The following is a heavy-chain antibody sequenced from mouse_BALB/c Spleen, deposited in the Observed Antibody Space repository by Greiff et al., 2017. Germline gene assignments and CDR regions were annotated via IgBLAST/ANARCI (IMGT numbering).Heavy chain of an antibody. CDR1: GFTFSSFG. Sequence: EVQRVESGGGLVQPGGSRKLSCAASGFTFSSFGMHWVRQAPEKGLEWVAYISSGSSTIYYADTVKGRFTISRDNPKNTLFLQMTSLRSEDTAMYYCARIYYGNYAMDYWGQGTSVTVSS. V-gene: IGHV5-17*02. D-gene: IGHD2-1*01. CDR3: ARIYYGNYAMDY. CDR2: ISSGSSTI. J-gene: IGHJ4*01.